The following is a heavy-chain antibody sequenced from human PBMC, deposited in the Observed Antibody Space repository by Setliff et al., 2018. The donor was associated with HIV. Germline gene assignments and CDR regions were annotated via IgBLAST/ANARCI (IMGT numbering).Heavy chain of an antibody. CDR3: ARDKGYYYMDV. CDR1: GVSIRSGSYY. CDR2: IYTSGST. J-gene: IGHJ6*03. Sequence: LFLTCTVSGVSIRSGSYYWSWIRQSAGKGLEWIGRIYTSGSTNDNPSLKRRITISVDTSNNQFSLRLSSVTAADTAVYYCARDKGYYYMDVWGKGSTFTVAS. V-gene: IGHV4-61*02.